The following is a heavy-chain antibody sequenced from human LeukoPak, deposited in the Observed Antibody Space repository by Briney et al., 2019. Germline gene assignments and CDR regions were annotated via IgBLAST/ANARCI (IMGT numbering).Heavy chain of an antibody. J-gene: IGHJ3*02. V-gene: IGHV4-59*12. CDR1: GGSISGYY. CDR3: ARATLNDFWSASGAFDI. D-gene: IGHD3-3*01. Sequence: SETLSLTCTVSGGSISGYYWVWIRQPPGKGLEWIGYIYYSGNTNYNPSLKSRVTMSVDTSKNQFSLKLSSVTAADTAVYYCARATLNDFWSASGAFDIWGQGTMVTVSS. CDR2: IYYSGNT.